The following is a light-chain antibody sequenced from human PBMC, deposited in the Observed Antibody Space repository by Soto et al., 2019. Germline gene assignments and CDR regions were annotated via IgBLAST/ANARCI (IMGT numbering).Light chain of an antibody. J-gene: IGLJ1*01. V-gene: IGLV3-21*02. CDR1: NIGINT. CDR3: LVSDGSADDPYV. CDR2: DGS. Sequence: SYELTQPPSVSVAPGQTARIPCGGNNIGINTVHCYQQKPGQAPVLVVYDGSDRPSGITERFSGSNSGNMIILTISRAEAGDEADYHCLVSDGSADDPYVFRTGTKVTVL.